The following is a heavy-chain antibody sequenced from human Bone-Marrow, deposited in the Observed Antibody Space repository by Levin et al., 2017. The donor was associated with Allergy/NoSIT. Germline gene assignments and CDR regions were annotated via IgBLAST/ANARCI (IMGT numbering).Heavy chain of an antibody. Sequence: KPGESLKISCKTSGYIFNNYWIGWVRQKPGKGLEWMGIIYPGDSETRYSPSFQGQVTVSVDRFRSTAYLQWASLKASDTAIYYCAGYWARDPHNIAVEVVADFWGQGTLVTVPS. CDR2: IYPGDSET. CDR3: AGYWARDPHNIAVEVVADF. D-gene: IGHD2-15*01. J-gene: IGHJ4*02. CDR1: GYIFNNYW. V-gene: IGHV5-51*01.